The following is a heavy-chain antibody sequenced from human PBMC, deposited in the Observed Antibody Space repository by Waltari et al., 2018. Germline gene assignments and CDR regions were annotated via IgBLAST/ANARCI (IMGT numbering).Heavy chain of an antibody. CDR1: GITFSHSA. CDR2: ISDDVINT. V-gene: IGHV3-30-3*01. D-gene: IGHD3-10*01. CDR3: ARVRGSRTDAFDV. Sequence: QVHLVESGGGVVQPGRSLRLYCTDSGITFSHSAMHWVRQAPGKGLEWVAVISDDVINTYYAHSVKGRFSISRDNSKNTLYLQMNSLRVEDTAVYDCARVRGSRTDAFDVWGQGTMVTVSS. J-gene: IGHJ3*01.